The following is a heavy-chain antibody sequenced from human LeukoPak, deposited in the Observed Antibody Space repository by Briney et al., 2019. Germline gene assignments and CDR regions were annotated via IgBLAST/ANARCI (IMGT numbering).Heavy chain of an antibody. V-gene: IGHV1-18*01. CDR1: GYTFTSYG. J-gene: IGHJ4*02. CDR3: ARDGQYGDYVSFDY. D-gene: IGHD4-17*01. Sequence: ASVKVSCKASGYTFTSYGISWVRQAPAQGPEWMGWISAYNGNTNYAQKPQGRVTMTTDTSTSTAYMELRSLRSDDTAVYYCARDGQYGDYVSFDYWGQGTLVTVSS. CDR2: ISAYNGNT.